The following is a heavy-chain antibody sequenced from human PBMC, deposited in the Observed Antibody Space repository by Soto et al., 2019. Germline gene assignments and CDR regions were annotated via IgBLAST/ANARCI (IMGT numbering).Heavy chain of an antibody. CDR2: IYYSGST. Sequence: NPSETLSLTCTVSGGSISSSSYYWCGIRQPPGKGLEWIGSIYYSGSTYYNPSLKSRVTISVDTSKNQFSLKLSSVTAADTAVYYCARQEREMLYYYYMDVWGKGTTLTVSS. J-gene: IGHJ6*03. CDR1: GGSISSSSYY. CDR3: ARQEREMLYYYYMDV. D-gene: IGHD1-1*01. V-gene: IGHV4-39*01.